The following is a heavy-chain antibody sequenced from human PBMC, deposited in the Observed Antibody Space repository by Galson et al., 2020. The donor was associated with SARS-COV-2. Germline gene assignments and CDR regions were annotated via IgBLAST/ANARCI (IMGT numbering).Heavy chain of an antibody. J-gene: IGHJ6*02. Sequence: ASVKVSCKASGYTFPSYYMHWVRQAPGQGLEWMGIINPSGGSTSYAQKFQGRVTMTRDTSTSTVYMELSSLRSEDTAVYYCARDLTVTTNYYYYYGMDVWGQGTTVTVSS. V-gene: IGHV1-46*01. CDR3: ARDLTVTTNYYYYYGMDV. CDR1: GYTFPSYY. D-gene: IGHD4-17*01. CDR2: INPSGGST.